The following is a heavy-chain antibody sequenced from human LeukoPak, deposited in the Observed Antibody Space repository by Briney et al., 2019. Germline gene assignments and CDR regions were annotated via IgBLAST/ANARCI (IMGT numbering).Heavy chain of an antibody. Sequence: SGGSLRLSCAASGFSLSDYYMTWIRQAPGKGLEWVSYISSTGNTKYYTDSVKGRFTISRDNAKNSLYLQMNSLRAEDTAVYYCATERAGSHSFDYWGQGTLVAVSS. CDR3: ATERAGSHSFDY. CDR2: ISSTGNTK. V-gene: IGHV3-11*01. J-gene: IGHJ4*02. D-gene: IGHD1-1*01. CDR1: GFSLSDYY.